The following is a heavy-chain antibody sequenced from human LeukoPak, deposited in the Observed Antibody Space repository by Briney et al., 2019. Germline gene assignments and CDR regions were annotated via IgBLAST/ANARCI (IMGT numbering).Heavy chain of an antibody. Sequence: EASVKVSCKASGGTFTSYAMHWVRQAPGQRLEWMGWINAGNGNTKYSQKFQGRVTITRDTSASTAYMELSSLRSEDTAVYYCARDGYGRSRYYYGMDVWGQGTTVTVSS. CDR3: ARDGYGRSRYYYGMDV. D-gene: IGHD5-18*01. J-gene: IGHJ6*02. CDR1: GGTFTSYA. CDR2: INAGNGNT. V-gene: IGHV1-3*01.